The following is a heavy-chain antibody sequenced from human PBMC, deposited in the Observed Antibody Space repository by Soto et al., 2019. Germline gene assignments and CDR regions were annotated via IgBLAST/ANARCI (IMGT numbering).Heavy chain of an antibody. J-gene: IGHJ3*02. V-gene: IGHV4-59*01. CDR3: ARGDWVYCSSTSCYGHDAFDI. CDR1: GASISKYY. Sequence: SETLSLTCTVSGASISKYYWSWIRQPPGKGLEWIGHIYYTGNTYYNPSRKSRVTISVDTSKNQFSLKLSSVTAADTAVYYCARGDWVYCSSTSCYGHDAFDIWGQGTMVTVSS. D-gene: IGHD2-2*01. CDR2: IYYTGNT.